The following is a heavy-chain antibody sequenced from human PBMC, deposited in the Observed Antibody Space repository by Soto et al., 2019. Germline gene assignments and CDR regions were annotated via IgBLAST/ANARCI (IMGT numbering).Heavy chain of an antibody. V-gene: IGHV1-8*01. CDR3: ARASRAMVRGVPRYYYYYLMAV. Sequence: GASVKVSCKASGYTFPSYDINWVRQATGQGLERMGWMNPNSGNTGYAQKFQGRVTMTRNTSISTAYMELSSLRSEDTAVYYCARASRAMVRGVPRYYYYYLMAVWGKGTTVTVSS. D-gene: IGHD3-10*01. J-gene: IGHJ6*03. CDR1: GYTFPSYD. CDR2: MNPNSGNT.